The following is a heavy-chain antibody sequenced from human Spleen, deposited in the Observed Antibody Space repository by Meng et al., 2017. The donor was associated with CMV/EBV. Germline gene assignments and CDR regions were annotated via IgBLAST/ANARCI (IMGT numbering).Heavy chain of an antibody. CDR3: ASSLYCSSTSCYPYGAFDI. Sequence: GGSLRLSCAASAFTFDDYAMHWVRQAPGKGLEWVGRTRNKANSYTTEYAASVKGRFTISRDDSKNSLYLQMNSLKTEDTAVYYCASSLYCSSTSCYPYGAFDIWGQGTMVTVSS. V-gene: IGHV3-72*01. CDR1: AFTFDDYA. J-gene: IGHJ3*02. D-gene: IGHD2-2*01. CDR2: TRNKANSYTT.